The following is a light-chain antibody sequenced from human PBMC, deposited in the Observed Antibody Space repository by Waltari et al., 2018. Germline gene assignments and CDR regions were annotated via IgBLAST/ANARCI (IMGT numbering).Light chain of an antibody. V-gene: IGKV1-39*01. CDR3: QQSYTSPHT. CDR1: QSISSY. J-gene: IGKJ2*01. Sequence: DIQMTQSPSSLSASVGDRVTITCGASQSISSYLNWYQQKPGKPPYLLNYAASALQSGVPSRFSGSGSGTDFTLTISSLQPEDFSTYYCQQSYTSPHTFGQGTKLEIK. CDR2: AAS.